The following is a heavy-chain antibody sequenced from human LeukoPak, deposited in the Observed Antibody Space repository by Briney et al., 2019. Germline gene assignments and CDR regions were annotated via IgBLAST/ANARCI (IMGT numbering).Heavy chain of an antibody. J-gene: IGHJ4*02. D-gene: IGHD4-17*01. V-gene: IGHV4-34*01. CDR2: INHSGST. CDR3: ARAIDDYGDLEPFDY. CDR1: GGSFSGYY. Sequence: SETLSLTCAVYGGSFSGYYWSWIRQPPGKGLEWIGEINHSGSTNYNPSLKSRVTISVDTSKNQFSLQLNSVTAADTAVYYCARAIDDYGDLEPFDYWGQGTLVTVSS.